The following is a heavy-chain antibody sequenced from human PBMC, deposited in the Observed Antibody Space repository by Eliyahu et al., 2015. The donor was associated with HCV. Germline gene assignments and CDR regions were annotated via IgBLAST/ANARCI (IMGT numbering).Heavy chain of an antibody. CDR1: GGTXXSYA. Sequence: QVQLVQSGAEXKKPGSSVKVSCKASGGTXXSYAISWVRQAPGQGLEWMGRIIPILGXANYXQKFQGRVTITADKSTSTAYMELSSLRSEDTAVYYCASSDTMVRGYGANDYWGQGTLVTVSS. CDR2: IIPILGXA. J-gene: IGHJ4*02. CDR3: ASSDTMVRGYGANDY. D-gene: IGHD3-10*01. V-gene: IGHV1-69*04.